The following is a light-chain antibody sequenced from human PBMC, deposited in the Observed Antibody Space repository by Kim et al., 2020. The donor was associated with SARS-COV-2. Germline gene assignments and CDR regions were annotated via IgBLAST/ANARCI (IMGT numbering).Light chain of an antibody. CDR1: RLDVGGYNY. CDR3: SSWASTTSYV. Sequence: QSITISCIDTRLDVGGYNYVSWYQQHPGKAPKLMIYDVHNRPTGVSARFSGSKSGNTASLTISGLQAEDEADYYCSSWASTTSYVFGTGTKVTVL. V-gene: IGLV2-14*03. J-gene: IGLJ1*01. CDR2: DVH.